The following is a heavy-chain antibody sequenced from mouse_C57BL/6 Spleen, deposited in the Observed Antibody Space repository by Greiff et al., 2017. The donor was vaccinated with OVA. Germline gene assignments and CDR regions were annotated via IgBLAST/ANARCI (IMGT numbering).Heavy chain of an antibody. CDR3: AGSNYLAMDY. J-gene: IGHJ4*01. D-gene: IGHD2-5*01. Sequence: QVQLQQPGAELVKPGASVKLSCKASGYTFTSYWMPWVKQRPGQGLEWIGEIDPSDSYTNYNQKFKGKATLTVDTSSSTAYMQLSSLTSEDSAVYYCAGSNYLAMDYWGQGTSVTVSS. CDR1: GYTFTSYW. CDR2: IDPSDSYT. V-gene: IGHV1-50*01.